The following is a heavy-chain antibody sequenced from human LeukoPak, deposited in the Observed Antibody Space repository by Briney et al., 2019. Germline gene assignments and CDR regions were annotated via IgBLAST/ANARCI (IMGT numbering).Heavy chain of an antibody. V-gene: IGHV4-34*01. J-gene: IGHJ6*03. CDR2: INHSGST. Sequence: SETLSLTCAVYGGSFSGYYWSWIRQPPGKGLEWIGEINHSGSTNYNPSLQSRVTISVDTSKNQFSLTLSSVTAADTAVYYCARGGSYSRGYYYCYMDVWGKGTTVTVSS. CDR3: ARGGSYSRGYYYCYMDV. CDR1: GGSFSGYY. D-gene: IGHD6-13*01.